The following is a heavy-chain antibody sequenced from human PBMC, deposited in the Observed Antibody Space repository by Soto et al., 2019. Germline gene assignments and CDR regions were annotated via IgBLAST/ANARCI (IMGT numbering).Heavy chain of an antibody. V-gene: IGHV3-72*01. CDR1: GFTFSDHY. J-gene: IGHJ4*02. CDR2: SRNKAKSYTT. D-gene: IGHD2-15*01. Sequence: GGSLRLSCVVSGFTFSDHYMDWVRQAPGKGLEWVGRSRNKAKSYTTEYAASVKGRFTISRDDLKNSLYLQMNSLNTEDTAVYYCARSLVASYPISDYWGQGTLVTVSS. CDR3: ARSLVASYPISDY.